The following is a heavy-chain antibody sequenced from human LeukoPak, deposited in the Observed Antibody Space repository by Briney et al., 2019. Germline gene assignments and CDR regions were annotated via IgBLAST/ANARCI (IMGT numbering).Heavy chain of an antibody. CDR1: RASISSPYY. Sequence: SETLSLTCAVSRASISSPYYWAWIRHSPGKGLECIGSMFHTGSTYYNPSLKSRVTISLDTSQNQFSLKMRSVTAADTAVYYCASQISSRTLWFDPWGQGILVSVSS. CDR3: ASQISSRTLWFDP. CDR2: MFHTGST. V-gene: IGHV4-38-2*01. J-gene: IGHJ5*02. D-gene: IGHD2-2*01.